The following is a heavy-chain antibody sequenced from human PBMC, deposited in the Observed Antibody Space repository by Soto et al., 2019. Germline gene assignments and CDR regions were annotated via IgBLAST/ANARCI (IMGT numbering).Heavy chain of an antibody. CDR2: INASGVGA. V-gene: IGHV1-46*01. J-gene: IGHJ4*02. CDR1: GYIFAAYY. D-gene: IGHD3-3*01. Sequence: QVQLVQSGAEVKNPGASVKVSCKASGYIFAAYYIHWVRQAPGQGLEWMGMINASGVGAAYGQKFQGRVAVTPETSARTVYMEMSSLRPVDTAVYYCAREWRGSENWGQGTRVTVSS. CDR3: AREWRGSEN.